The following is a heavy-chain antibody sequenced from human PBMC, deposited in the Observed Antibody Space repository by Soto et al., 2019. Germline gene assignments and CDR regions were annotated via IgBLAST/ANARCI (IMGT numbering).Heavy chain of an antibody. D-gene: IGHD1-26*01. CDR1: GGSFSGYS. CDR3: ARGLFSENYYSGSWYYFDY. J-gene: IGHJ4*02. Sequence: QVQLQQWGAGLLKPSETLSLTCAVYGGSFSGYSWTWIRQSPGKGLEWIGQINHSGSTTYNPSLKGRVTISLGPSKNQFSLELSSVTAADTAVYYCARGLFSENYYSGSWYYFDYWGQGTLVTVSS. CDR2: INHSGST. V-gene: IGHV4-34*01.